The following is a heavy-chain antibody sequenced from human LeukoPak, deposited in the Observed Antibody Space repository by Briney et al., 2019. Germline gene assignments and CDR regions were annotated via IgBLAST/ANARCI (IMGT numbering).Heavy chain of an antibody. CDR2: INPSGGST. J-gene: IGHJ4*02. Sequence: ASVKVSCKASGYTFTSYYMHWMRQAPGQGLEWMGIINPSGGSTSYAQKFQGRVTMTEDTSIDTAYMELSSLRSEDTAVYYCARFSGSSNFDYWGQGTLVTVSS. D-gene: IGHD1-26*01. CDR3: ARFSGSSNFDY. CDR1: GYTFTSYY. V-gene: IGHV1-46*01.